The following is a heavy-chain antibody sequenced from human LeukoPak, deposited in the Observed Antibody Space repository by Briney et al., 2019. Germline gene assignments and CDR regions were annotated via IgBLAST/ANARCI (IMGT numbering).Heavy chain of an antibody. CDR3: ARNDYGNSYYYGMDV. CDR2: INHSGST. D-gene: IGHD4-17*01. V-gene: IGHV4-34*01. J-gene: IGHJ6*02. CDR1: GGSFSGYY. Sequence: SETLSLTCAVYGGSFSGYYWSWIRQPPGKGLEWIGEINHSGSTNYNPSLKSRVTISVDTSKNQFSLKLSSVTAADTAVYYCARNDYGNSYYYGMDVWGQGTTVTVSS.